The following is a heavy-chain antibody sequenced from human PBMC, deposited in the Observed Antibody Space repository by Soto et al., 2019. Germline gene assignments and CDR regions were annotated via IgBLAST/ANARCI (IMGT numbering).Heavy chain of an antibody. V-gene: IGHV1-3*01. CDR1: GYTFTSYA. CDR3: ARASLLVATERGGWFDP. D-gene: IGHD5-12*01. J-gene: IGHJ5*02. Sequence: QVQLVQSGAEVKKPGASVKVSCKASGYTFTSYAMHWVRQAPGQRLEWMGWINAGNGNTKYSQKFHSRVTITRDTSASTAYMELSSLRSEDTAVYYCARASLLVATERGGWFDPWGQGTLVTVSS. CDR2: INAGNGNT.